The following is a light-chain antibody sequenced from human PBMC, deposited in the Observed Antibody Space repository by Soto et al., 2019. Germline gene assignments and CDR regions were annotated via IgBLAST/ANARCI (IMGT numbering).Light chain of an antibody. CDR3: QQVNTYT. CDR1: QGISTY. CDR2: AAS. Sequence: DIQLTQSPSFLSASVGDRVTITCRASQGISTYLAWYQQKPGKAPSLLIYAASTLQSGVPSRFSGSGSGTEFTLTISSLQPEDFATYYCQQVNTYTFGPGTKVNIK. J-gene: IGKJ3*01. V-gene: IGKV1-9*01.